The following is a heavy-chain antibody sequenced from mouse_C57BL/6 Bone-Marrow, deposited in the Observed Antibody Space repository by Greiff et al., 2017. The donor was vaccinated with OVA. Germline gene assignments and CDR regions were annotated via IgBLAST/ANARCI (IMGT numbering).Heavy chain of an antibody. CDR3: TSDGYYWFAY. V-gene: IGHV14-4*01. CDR1: GFNIKDDY. J-gene: IGHJ3*01. CDR2: IDPENGDT. Sequence: EVQLQQSGAELVRPGASVKLSCTASGFNIKDDYMHWVKQRPEQGLEWIGWIDPENGDTEYASKFQGKATITADTSSNTAYLQLSSLTSEDTAVYYCTSDGYYWFAYWGQGTLVIVS. D-gene: IGHD2-3*01.